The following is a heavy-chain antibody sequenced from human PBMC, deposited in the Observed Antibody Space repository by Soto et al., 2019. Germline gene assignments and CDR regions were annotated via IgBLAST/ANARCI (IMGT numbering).Heavy chain of an antibody. Sequence: QITLNESGPMVVRPTETLTLTCRFSGFSLTTSGVGVGWVRQSPGKAPEWLALIYWDDDKRYSESLKSRLTITKDTSKNQVVLTVANLDPTDTATYYCAHRVLRTVFGLVTTTAIYFDFWVQGTPVAVSS. V-gene: IGHV2-5*02. CDR2: IYWDDDK. J-gene: IGHJ4*02. D-gene: IGHD3-3*01. CDR1: GFSLTTSGVG. CDR3: AHRVLRTVFGLVTTTAIYFDF.